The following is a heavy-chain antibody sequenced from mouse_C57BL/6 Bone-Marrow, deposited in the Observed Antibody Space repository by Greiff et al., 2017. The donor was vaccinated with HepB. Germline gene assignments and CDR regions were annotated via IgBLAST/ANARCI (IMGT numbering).Heavy chain of an antibody. CDR3: TTDGSSYEDDY. CDR2: IDPENGDT. V-gene: IGHV14-4*01. J-gene: IGHJ2*01. D-gene: IGHD1-1*01. Sequence: EVKLMESGAELVRPGASVKLSCTASGFNIKDDYMHWVKQRPEQGLEWIGWIDPENGDTEYASKFQGKATITADTSSNTAYLQLSSLTSEDTAVYYCTTDGSSYEDDYWGQGTTLTVSS. CDR1: GFNIKDDY.